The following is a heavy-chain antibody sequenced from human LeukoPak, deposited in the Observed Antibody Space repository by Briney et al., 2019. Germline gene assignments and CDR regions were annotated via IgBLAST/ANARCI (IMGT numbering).Heavy chain of an antibody. Sequence: SETLSLTCTVSGGSISSSSYYWGWIRQPPGKGLEWIGSIYYSGSTYYNPSLKSRVTISVDTSKNQFSLKLSSVTAADTAVYYCARHFCDSSGYSTPDDAFDIWGQGIMVTVSS. CDR1: GGSISSSSYY. D-gene: IGHD3-22*01. CDR2: IYYSGST. J-gene: IGHJ3*02. CDR3: ARHFCDSSGYSTPDDAFDI. V-gene: IGHV4-39*01.